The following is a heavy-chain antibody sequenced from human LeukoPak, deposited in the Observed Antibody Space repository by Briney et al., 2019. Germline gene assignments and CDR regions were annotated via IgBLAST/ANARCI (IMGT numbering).Heavy chain of an antibody. CDR3: ATDDPRWSY. CDR1: GFTFSGAW. D-gene: IGHD4-23*01. J-gene: IGHJ4*02. V-gene: IGHV3-15*01. Sequence: GGSLRLSCAVSGFTFSGAWLTWVRQAPGKGLEWVGRIKSKTDGGAADYAAPVKGRFTISRDDSKDTLYLDMNSLKTEDTALYYCATDDPRWSYCGQVTLVTVSS. CDR2: IKSKTDGGAA.